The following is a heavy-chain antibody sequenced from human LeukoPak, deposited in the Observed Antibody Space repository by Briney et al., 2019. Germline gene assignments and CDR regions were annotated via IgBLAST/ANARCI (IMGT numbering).Heavy chain of an antibody. CDR2: IYASGT. J-gene: IGHJ6*02. CDR3: ARGTFKDGIGV. V-gene: IGHV4-4*07. D-gene: IGHD1-7*01. Sequence: PSETLSLTCTVSGDSISNYYYNWFRRPAGKGLEWIGRIYASGTNHNPSLRSRVTMSLDTSKNQFSLNLNSVTAADTAVYYCARGTFKDGIGVWGQGTTVTVSS. CDR1: GDSISNYY.